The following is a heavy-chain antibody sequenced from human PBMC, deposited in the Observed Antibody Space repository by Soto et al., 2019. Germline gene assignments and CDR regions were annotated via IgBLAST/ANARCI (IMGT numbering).Heavy chain of an antibody. V-gene: IGHV4-30-4*01. D-gene: IGHD5-18*01. CDR1: SGSVSSGDYY. CDR2: IHYSGST. Sequence: PMSHTCTVSSGSVSSGDYYWTWKRQPPGKGLEWIGYIHYSGSTDYSPSLRSRVTISVDTSKNQFSLKLSSVTAADTAVYYCAREGSGFSFGYAPSYYYGLNVWGQGTTXTVSS. J-gene: IGHJ6*02. CDR3: AREGSGFSFGYAPSYYYGLNV.